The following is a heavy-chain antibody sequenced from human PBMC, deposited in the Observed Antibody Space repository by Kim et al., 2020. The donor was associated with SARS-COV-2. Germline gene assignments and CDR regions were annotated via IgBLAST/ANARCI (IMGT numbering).Heavy chain of an antibody. Sequence: SETLSLTCTVSGGSISSYYWSWIRQPPGKGLEWIGYIYYSGSTNYNPSLKSRVTISVDTSKNQFSLKLSSVTAADTAVYYCARLAGGSSYGPPALDNWFDPRGQGTLVTVSS. V-gene: IGHV4-59*08. J-gene: IGHJ5*02. D-gene: IGHD6-13*01. CDR3: ARLAGGSSYGPPALDNWFDP. CDR2: IYYSGST. CDR1: GGSISSYY.